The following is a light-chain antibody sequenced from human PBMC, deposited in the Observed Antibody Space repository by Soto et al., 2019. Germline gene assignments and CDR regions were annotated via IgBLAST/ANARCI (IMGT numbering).Light chain of an antibody. V-gene: IGKV3-15*01. CDR3: QKFNNWPPVT. J-gene: IGKJ4*01. CDR1: TSVGRN. Sequence: EIVMTQSQATLSISPAARATLSRGASTSVGRNVARDQQKPGHAPSLRINDATAMATGTPARFSGSGSGTKFALTMSSLQANYFSVFYCQKFNNWPPVTFGGGTKV. CDR2: DAT.